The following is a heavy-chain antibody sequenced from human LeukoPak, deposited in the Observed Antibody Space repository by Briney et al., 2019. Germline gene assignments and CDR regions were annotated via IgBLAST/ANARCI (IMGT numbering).Heavy chain of an antibody. Sequence: GGSLRLSCAASGFTFSTYWMTWVRQAPGKGLEWVSYISSSGSTIYYADSVKGRFTISRDNAKNSLYLQMDSLRAEDTAVYYCARGGSSTSSEYNWFDPWGQGTLVTVSS. D-gene: IGHD2-2*01. J-gene: IGHJ5*02. CDR3: ARGGSSTSSEYNWFDP. CDR2: ISSSGSTI. V-gene: IGHV3-48*04. CDR1: GFTFSTYW.